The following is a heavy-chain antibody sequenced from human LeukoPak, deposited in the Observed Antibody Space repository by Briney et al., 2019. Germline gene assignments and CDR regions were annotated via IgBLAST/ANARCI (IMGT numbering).Heavy chain of an antibody. CDR3: AGRPAGY. J-gene: IGHJ4*02. V-gene: IGHV4-39*01. CDR2: IYYSGST. Sequence: TPSETLSLTCTVSGGSISSSSYYWGWIRQPPGKGLEWIGSIYYSGSTYYNPSLKSRVTISVDTSKNQFSLKLSSVTAADTAVYYCAGRPAGYWGQGTLVTVSS. CDR1: GGSISSSSYY.